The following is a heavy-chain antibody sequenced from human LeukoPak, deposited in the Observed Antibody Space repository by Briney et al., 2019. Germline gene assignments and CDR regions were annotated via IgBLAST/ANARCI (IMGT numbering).Heavy chain of an antibody. CDR1: GGSFNNYY. V-gene: IGHV4-34*01. CDR3: ARGDPKTVVQGVLGIKYYYSSMDV. D-gene: IGHD3-10*01. CDR2: INHSGST. Sequence: SETLSLTCAVYGGSFNNYYWSWLRQSPGKGLEWIGEINHSGSTNYNPSLKSRITISVDTSKNQFSLKVSSVTAADTAVYYCARGDPKTVVQGVLGIKYYYSSMDVWAKGTTVTVSS. J-gene: IGHJ6*03.